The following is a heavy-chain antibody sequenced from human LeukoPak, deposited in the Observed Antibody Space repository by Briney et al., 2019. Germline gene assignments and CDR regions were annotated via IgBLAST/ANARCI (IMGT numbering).Heavy chain of an antibody. V-gene: IGHV4-4*07. CDR2: IYSSGST. D-gene: IGHD3-10*01. CDR1: GDSISNYY. Sequence: SSETLSFTCSVSGDSISNYYWSWIRQPADKGLEWIGRIYSSGSTNYNPSLRSRATMSVDTSKNRFSLKLNSVTAADTAVYYCARSPVVRGVVTFDYWGQGTLVTVSS. CDR3: ARSPVVRGVVTFDY. J-gene: IGHJ4*02.